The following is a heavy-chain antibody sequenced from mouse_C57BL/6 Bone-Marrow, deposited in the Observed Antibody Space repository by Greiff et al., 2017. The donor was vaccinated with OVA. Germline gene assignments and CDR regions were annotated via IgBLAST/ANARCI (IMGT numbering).Heavy chain of an antibody. Sequence: VQLQQSGAELARPGASVKLSCKASGYTFTSSGISWVKQRTGQGLEWIGEIYPRSGNTYYNEKFKGKATLTADKSSSTAYMELRSLTSEDSAVYVGARSDYDRVYYFDYWGQGTTLTVSS. CDR3: ARSDYDRVYYFDY. V-gene: IGHV1-81*01. D-gene: IGHD2-4*01. CDR2: IYPRSGNT. CDR1: GYTFTSSG. J-gene: IGHJ2*01.